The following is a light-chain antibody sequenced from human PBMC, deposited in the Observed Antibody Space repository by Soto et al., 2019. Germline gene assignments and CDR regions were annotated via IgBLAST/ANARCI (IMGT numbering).Light chain of an antibody. J-gene: IGKJ1*01. V-gene: IGKV2-24*01. Sequence: DIVMTQTPLPSPVTLGQPASISCRSSQSLVHSDGSTYLTWLQQRPGQPPRLLLYKISKRFSGVPDRFSGSGAGTAFTLKISRVEPEDVGVYYGMQATQFPWTFGQGTKVEIK. CDR3: MQATQFPWT. CDR2: KIS. CDR1: QSLVHSDGSTY.